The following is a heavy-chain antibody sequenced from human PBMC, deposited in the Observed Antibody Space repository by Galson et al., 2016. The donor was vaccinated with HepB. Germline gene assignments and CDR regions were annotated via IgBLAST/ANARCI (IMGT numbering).Heavy chain of an antibody. CDR3: ARAGVVVTTIVY. CDR2: ISSDGNNK. Sequence: SLRLSCAASGFTFNFYAIHWVRQAPGKGLEWVAVISSDGNNKYYADSVKGRFTISRDISKNTLYLRMNSLRAEDTAVYYCARAGVVVTTIVYWGQGTLVTVSS. V-gene: IGHV3-30-3*01. CDR1: GFTFNFYA. J-gene: IGHJ4*02. D-gene: IGHD2-21*02.